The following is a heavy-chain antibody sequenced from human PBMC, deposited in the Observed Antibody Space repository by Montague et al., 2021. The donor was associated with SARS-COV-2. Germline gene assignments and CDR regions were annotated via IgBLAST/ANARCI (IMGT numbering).Heavy chain of an antibody. V-gene: IGHV4-34*01. CDR3: ARLGDGVVPAPILGVGPFYCYNYMDV. CDR1: GGSFSGYF. J-gene: IGHJ6*03. Sequence: SETLSLTCAVSGGSFSGYFWSWIRQPPGKGLEWSGEINHTGSTKHNPSLKSRVTISVDTSKNKFSLKVTSMTAADTAIYYFARLGDGVVPAPILGVGPFYCYNYMDVWGKGTTVTVSS. D-gene: IGHD2-2*02. CDR2: INHTGST.